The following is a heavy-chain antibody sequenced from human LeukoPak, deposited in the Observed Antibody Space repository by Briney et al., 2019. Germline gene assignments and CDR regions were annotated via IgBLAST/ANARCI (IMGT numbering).Heavy chain of an antibody. CDR3: ARAGGPDCSSTSCHYDFWSGYPNYYYYGMDV. CDR2: IIPIFGTA. CDR1: GGTFSSYA. Sequence: GASVKVSCTASGGTFSSYAISRVRQAPGQGLEWMGGIIPIFGTANYAQKFQGRVTITADESTSTAYMELSSLRSEDTAVYYCARAGGPDCSSTSCHYDFWSGYPNYYYYGMDVWGQGTTVTVSS. D-gene: IGHD2-2*01. J-gene: IGHJ6*02. V-gene: IGHV1-69*01.